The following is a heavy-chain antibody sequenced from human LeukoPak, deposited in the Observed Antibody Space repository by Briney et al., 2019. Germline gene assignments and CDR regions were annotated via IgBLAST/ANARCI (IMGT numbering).Heavy chain of an antibody. J-gene: IGHJ6*04. D-gene: IGHD3-10*01. V-gene: IGHV3-7*03. CDR1: GFTFSSYW. CDR3: ARDDYYGSGSYYGYYYYGMGV. Sequence: GGSLRLSCAASGFTFSSYWMSWVRQAPGKGLEWVANIKQDGSEKYYVDSVKGRFTISRDNAKNSLYLQMNSLRAEDTAVYYCARDDYYGSGSYYGYYYYGMGVWGKGTTVTVSS. CDR2: IKQDGSEK.